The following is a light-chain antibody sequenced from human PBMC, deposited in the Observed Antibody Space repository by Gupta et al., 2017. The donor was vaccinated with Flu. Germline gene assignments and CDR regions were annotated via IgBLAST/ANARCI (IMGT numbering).Light chain of an antibody. Sequence: QSVLTQPPSVSGAPGQRVTNSCAGSSSNIGEGYDLNWYQKLPEKAPKLLIHTNNSLPSVVPDRFSGSKSATSAALAITGLQAVGEADYYCQSEDSSLSGSVFGGGTKLTVL. J-gene: IGLJ3*02. V-gene: IGLV1-40*01. CDR2: TNN. CDR1: SSNIGEGYD. CDR3: QSEDSSLSGSV.